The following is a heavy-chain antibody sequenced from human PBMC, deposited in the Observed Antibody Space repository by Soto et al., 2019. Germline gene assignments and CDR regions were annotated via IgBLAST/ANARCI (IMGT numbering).Heavy chain of an antibody. J-gene: IGHJ4*02. CDR3: DTFNNIYSYGYYFDY. CDR2: IWYDGSNK. Sequence: QVQLVESGGGVVQPGRSLRLSCAASGFTFSSYGMHWVRQAPGKGLVWVAVIWYDGSNKYYADSVKGRFTISRDNSKNTLYLQMNSLRAEDTAVYYCDTFNNIYSYGYYFDYWGQGTLVTVSS. CDR1: GFTFSSYG. D-gene: IGHD5-18*01. V-gene: IGHV3-33*01.